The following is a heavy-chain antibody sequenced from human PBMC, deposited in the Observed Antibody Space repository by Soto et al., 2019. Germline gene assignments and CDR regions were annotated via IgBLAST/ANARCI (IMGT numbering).Heavy chain of an antibody. Sequence: QVQLQESGPGLMKPSQTLSLTCTVSGGSISSGDYYWSWIRQPPGKGLEWIGYIYYSGSTYYNPSLKSRVTISVDTSKNQFSLKLSSVTAADTAVYYCARTRYPTVIQKYYFDYWGQGTLVTVSS. V-gene: IGHV4-30-4*01. CDR3: ARTRYPTVIQKYYFDY. CDR2: IYYSGST. D-gene: IGHD4-17*01. J-gene: IGHJ4*02. CDR1: GGSISSGDYY.